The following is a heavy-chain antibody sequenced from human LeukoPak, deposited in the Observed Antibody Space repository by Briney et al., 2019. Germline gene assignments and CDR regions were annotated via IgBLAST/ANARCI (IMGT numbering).Heavy chain of an antibody. V-gene: IGHV1-18*01. D-gene: IGHD6-19*01. J-gene: IGHJ4*02. CDR1: GYTFTNYG. CDR2: ISAYNGNT. Sequence: ASVKVSCKGSGYTFTNYGISWVRQAPGQGLEWMGWISAYNGNTHYAQKLQGRVTMTTDTSTSTAYMELRSLRSDDTAVYSCARDDSSGWYSDYWGQGTLVTVSS. CDR3: ARDDSSGWYSDY.